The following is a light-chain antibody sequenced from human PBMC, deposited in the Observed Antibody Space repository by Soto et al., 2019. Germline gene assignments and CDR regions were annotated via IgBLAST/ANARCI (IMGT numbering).Light chain of an antibody. J-gene: IGLJ7*01. CDR1: TGAVTSGHY. Sequence: QAVVTQEPSLTVSPGGTVTLTCGSSTGAVTSGHYPYWFQVKPGQAPSTLLYDVDNVHPWTPARFSGSLLGGKAALTLSGAQPEDEADYYCMLSYSGPSIFGGGTQLTVL. CDR2: DVD. CDR3: MLSYSGPSI. V-gene: IGLV7-46*01.